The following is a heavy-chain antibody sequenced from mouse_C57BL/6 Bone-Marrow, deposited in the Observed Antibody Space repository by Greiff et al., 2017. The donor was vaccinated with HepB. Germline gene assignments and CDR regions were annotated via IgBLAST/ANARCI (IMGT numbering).Heavy chain of an antibody. D-gene: IGHD1-1*01. CDR2: ISNGGGST. V-gene: IGHV5-12*01. CDR3: ARDYYGLEGAY. J-gene: IGHJ3*01. CDR1: GFTFRDYY. Sequence: EVQRGESGGGLVQPGGSRKLSGAASGFTFRDYYMYWVRQIPEKGLEWVAYISNGGGSTYYPDTVKGGFTISRDNAKNTLYLQMSRLKSEDTAMYYCARDYYGLEGAYWGQGTLVTVSA.